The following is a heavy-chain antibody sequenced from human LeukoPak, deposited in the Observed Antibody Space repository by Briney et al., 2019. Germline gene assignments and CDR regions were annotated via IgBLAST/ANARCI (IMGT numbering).Heavy chain of an antibody. CDR1: GYTFTSYD. D-gene: IGHD4-17*01. CDR2: MNPNSGNT. CDR3: ATASTVTTERGSVVRAFDI. Sequence: ASVKLSCKASGYTFTSYDINWVRQATGQGLEWMGWMNPNSGNTGYAQKFQGRVTMTRSTSISTAYMELSSLRSEDTAVYYCATASTVTTERGSVVRAFDIWGQGTMVTVSS. J-gene: IGHJ3*02. V-gene: IGHV1-8*01.